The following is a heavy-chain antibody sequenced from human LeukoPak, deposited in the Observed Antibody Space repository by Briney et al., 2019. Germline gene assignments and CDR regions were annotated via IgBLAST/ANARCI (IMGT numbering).Heavy chain of an antibody. Sequence: ASVKVSCKASGYTFTSYYMLWVRQAPGQGLEWMGIINPSGGSTSYAQKFQGRVTMTRDTSTSTVYMELSSLRSEDTAVYYCARDPTYYYDSSGYPLYYFDYWGQGTLVTVSS. V-gene: IGHV1-46*03. J-gene: IGHJ4*02. CDR1: GYTFTSYY. CDR2: INPSGGST. CDR3: ARDPTYYYDSSGYPLYYFDY. D-gene: IGHD3-22*01.